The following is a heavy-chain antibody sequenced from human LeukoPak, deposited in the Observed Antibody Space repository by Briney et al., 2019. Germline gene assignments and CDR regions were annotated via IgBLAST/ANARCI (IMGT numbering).Heavy chain of an antibody. V-gene: IGHV1-69*13. Sequence: ASVKVSCKASGCTFSSYAISWVRQAPGQGLEWMGGIIPIFGTANYAQKFQGRVTITADESTSTAYMELSSLRSEDTAVYYCARSRDIVVVPAAIIANYYYYYMDVWGKGTTVTVSS. CDR3: ARSRDIVVVPAAIIANYYYYYMDV. CDR2: IIPIFGTA. CDR1: GCTFSSYA. D-gene: IGHD2-2*01. J-gene: IGHJ6*03.